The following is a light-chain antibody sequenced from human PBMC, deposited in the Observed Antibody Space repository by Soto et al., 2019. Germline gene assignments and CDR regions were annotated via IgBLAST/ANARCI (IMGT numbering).Light chain of an antibody. CDR3: QQFYDLPIT. CDR1: QDISDV. CDR2: DAS. J-gene: IGKJ5*01. Sequence: DIQMTQSPSALSASVGDRFTMTCQANQDISDVLNWYQQQPGKAPKVLIYDASKLQTGVPSRFSGRGSGKDFTFTISSLQPDDSGTYYCQQFYDLPITFGQGTRLEIK. V-gene: IGKV1-33*01.